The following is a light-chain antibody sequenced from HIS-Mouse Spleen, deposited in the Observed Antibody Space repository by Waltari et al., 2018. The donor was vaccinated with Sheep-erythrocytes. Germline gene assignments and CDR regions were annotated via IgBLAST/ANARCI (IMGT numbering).Light chain of an antibody. Sequence: QSALTQPASVSGSPGQSITLSCTGTSSDVGSYHLVLWYQQHPGKAPKLMMYEGSKRPSGVSNRFSGSKSGNTASLTISGLQAEDEADYYCCSYAGSSTPWVFGGGTKLTVL. CDR3: CSYAGSSTPWV. J-gene: IGLJ3*02. CDR2: EGS. CDR1: SSDVGSYHL. V-gene: IGLV2-23*01.